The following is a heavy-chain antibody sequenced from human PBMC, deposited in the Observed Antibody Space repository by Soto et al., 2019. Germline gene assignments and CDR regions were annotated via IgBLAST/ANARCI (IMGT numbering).Heavy chain of an antibody. J-gene: IGHJ3*02. V-gene: IGHV1-3*01. Sequence: GASVKVSCKASGYTFTSYAMHWVRQAPGQRLEWMGWINAGNGNTKYSQKFQGRVTITRDTSASTAYMELSSLRSEDTAVYYCAGGLKIRDCSGGSCYTRPHAFDIWGQGTMVTVSS. CDR3: AGGLKIRDCSGGSCYTRPHAFDI. CDR1: GYTFTSYA. CDR2: INAGNGNT. D-gene: IGHD2-15*01.